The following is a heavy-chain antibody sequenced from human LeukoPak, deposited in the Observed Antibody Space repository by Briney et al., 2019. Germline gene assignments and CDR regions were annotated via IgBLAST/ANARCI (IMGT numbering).Heavy chain of an antibody. CDR2: IWYDGTEK. J-gene: IGHJ4*02. D-gene: IGHD3-3*01. Sequence: GGSLRLSCAASGFSFGSFGMHWVRQAPGKGLQWVAAIWYDGTEKYYADSVKGRFTISRDTPKNTLYLQMDSLRAEDTAVYYCAIVTIFGVVTRFDYWGQGTLVTVSS. CDR3: AIVTIFGVVTRFDY. V-gene: IGHV3-33*01. CDR1: GFSFGSFG.